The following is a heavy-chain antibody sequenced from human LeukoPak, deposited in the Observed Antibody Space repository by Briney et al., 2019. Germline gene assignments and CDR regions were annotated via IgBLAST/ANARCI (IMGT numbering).Heavy chain of an antibody. CDR3: ARDLSGRGDY. V-gene: IGHV4-34*01. CDR2: INYSGST. D-gene: IGHD3-10*01. Sequence: PSETLSLTCAVYGGSFSGYYWSWIRQPPGKGLEWIGEINYSGSTNYNPSLKSRVTISVDTSKNQFSLKLSSVAAADTALYYCARDLSGRGDYWGQGTLVTVSS. CDR1: GGSFSGYY. J-gene: IGHJ4*02.